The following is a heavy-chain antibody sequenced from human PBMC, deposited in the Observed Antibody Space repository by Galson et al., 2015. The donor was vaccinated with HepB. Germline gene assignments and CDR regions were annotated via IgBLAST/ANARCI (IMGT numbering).Heavy chain of an antibody. J-gene: IGHJ3*02. CDR3: ARGGLYYYDSSGSSLDAFDI. Sequence: SVKVSCKASGYTFTSYAMHWVRQAPGQRLEWMGWINAGNGNTKYSQKFQGRVTITRDTSASTAYMELSSLRSEDTAVYYCARGGLYYYDSSGSSLDAFDIWGQGTMVTVSS. CDR2: INAGNGNT. D-gene: IGHD3-22*01. CDR1: GYTFTSYA. V-gene: IGHV1-3*01.